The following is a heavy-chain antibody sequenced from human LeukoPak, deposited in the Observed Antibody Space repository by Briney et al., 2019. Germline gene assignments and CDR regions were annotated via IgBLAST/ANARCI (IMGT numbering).Heavy chain of an antibody. CDR1: GGTFSSYA. CDR3: AKSPLRTYYYGSGSFHYYYYVDV. J-gene: IGHJ6*03. Sequence: SVKVSCKASGGTFSSYAISWVRQAPGQGLEWMGGIIPIFGTANYAQKFQGRVTITADESTSTAYMELSSLRSEDTAVYYCAKSPLRTYYYGSGSFHYYYYVDVWAKGPRSPSP. V-gene: IGHV1-69*13. D-gene: IGHD3-10*01. CDR2: IIPIFGTA.